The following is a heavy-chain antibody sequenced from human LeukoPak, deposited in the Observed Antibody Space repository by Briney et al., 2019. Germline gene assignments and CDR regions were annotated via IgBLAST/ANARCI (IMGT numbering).Heavy chain of an antibody. V-gene: IGHV3-23*01. J-gene: IGHJ5*02. D-gene: IGHD2-15*01. CDR3: AKDVRYCSGGSCYNWFDP. CDR2: ISGSGGST. CDR1: GFTFSSYA. Sequence: GGSLRLSCAASGFTFSSYAMGWVRQAPGKGLEWVSAISGSGGSTYYADSVKGRFTISRDNSKNTLYLQMNSLRAEDTAVYYCAKDVRYCSGGSCYNWFDPWGQGTLVTVSS.